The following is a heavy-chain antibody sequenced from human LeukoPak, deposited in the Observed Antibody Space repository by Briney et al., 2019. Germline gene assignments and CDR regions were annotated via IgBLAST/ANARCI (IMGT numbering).Heavy chain of an antibody. D-gene: IGHD3-10*01. Sequence: GGSLRLSCAASGFSVSDYYMNWIRLSPGKGLEWVSRITRKAAIEYGDSVRGRFTISRDNANNLVYLQMDSLRPEDTAVYYCARGTYYSGSGPGNWFDPWGHGTLVTVSS. J-gene: IGHJ5*02. CDR2: ITRKAAI. CDR3: ARGTYYSGSGPGNWFDP. V-gene: IGHV3-69-1*01. CDR1: GFSVSDYY.